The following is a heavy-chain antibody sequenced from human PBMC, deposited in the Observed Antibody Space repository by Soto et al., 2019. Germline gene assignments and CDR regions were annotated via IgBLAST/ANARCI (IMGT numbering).Heavy chain of an antibody. D-gene: IGHD2-15*01. CDR1: GDSVSNNGAA. Sequence: QVQLQQSGPGLVKPSQTLSLTCAISGDSVSNNGAAWNWIRQSPSGGLEWLGRTYYRSKWFNDYAVSVKSRIPISPDTSKNQFSLQLNAVTPDDTAVYYCARDPQTMLHDFDCWGQGTLVTVSS. CDR3: ARDPQTMLHDFDC. V-gene: IGHV6-1*02. CDR2: TYYRSKWFN. J-gene: IGHJ4*02.